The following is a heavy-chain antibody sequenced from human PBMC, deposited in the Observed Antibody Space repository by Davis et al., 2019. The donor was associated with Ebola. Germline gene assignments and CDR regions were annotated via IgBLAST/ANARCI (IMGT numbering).Heavy chain of an antibody. CDR1: GGSFSGYY. CDR2: INHSGST. Sequence: SETLSLTCAVYGGSFSGYYWSWIRQPPGKGLEWIGEINHSGSTNYNPSLKSRVTISVDTSKNQFSLKLSSVTAADTAVYYCARVRIVVGYYYYGMDVWGQGTTVTVFS. D-gene: IGHD2-2*01. V-gene: IGHV4-34*01. J-gene: IGHJ6*02. CDR3: ARVRIVVGYYYYGMDV.